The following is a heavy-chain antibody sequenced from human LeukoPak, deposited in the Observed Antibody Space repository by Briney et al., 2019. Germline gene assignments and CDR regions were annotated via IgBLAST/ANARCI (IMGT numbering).Heavy chain of an antibody. Sequence: SETLSLTCAVHGGSFSAYYWSWIRQPPGKGLEWVGEINHSGSTNYSPSLRSRVNLSVDTSKSQFSLVINSVTAADTAVYYCARGMDYYGSGSYYNGLLDYWGQGTLVTVSS. V-gene: IGHV4-34*01. CDR2: INHSGST. CDR3: ARGMDYYGSGSYYNGLLDY. J-gene: IGHJ4*02. D-gene: IGHD3-10*01. CDR1: GGSFSAYY.